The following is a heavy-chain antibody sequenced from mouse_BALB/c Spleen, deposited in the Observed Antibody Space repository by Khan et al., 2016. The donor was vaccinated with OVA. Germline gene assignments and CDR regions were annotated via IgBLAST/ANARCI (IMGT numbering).Heavy chain of an antibody. CDR2: INTYTGEP. V-gene: IGHV9-1*02. CDR3: ARTSSYGYSDV. J-gene: IGHJ1*01. Sequence: QIQLVQSGPELKKPGETVKISCKASGYTFTNYGMNWVQQAPGKGLKWMGWINTYTGEPTYADDFKGRFVFSLDTSASTAYLQIINLQSEDMTTYFCARTSSYGYSDVWGAGTTVTVSS. D-gene: IGHD6-1*01. CDR1: GYTFTNYG.